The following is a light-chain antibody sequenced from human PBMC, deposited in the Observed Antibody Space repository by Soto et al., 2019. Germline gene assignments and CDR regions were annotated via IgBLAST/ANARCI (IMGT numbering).Light chain of an antibody. J-gene: IGKJ4*01. CDR2: GAS. V-gene: IGKV3-20*01. CDR3: QQYGRSPLT. CDR1: QSVYSTY. Sequence: EMVLTQSPDTLSLSPWERATLSCRASQSVYSTYLAWYVQKHGQASRLLIYGASNRATGIPDRFSGSGSGTDFTLTISRLEPEDFAVYYCQQYGRSPLTFGGGTKVDI.